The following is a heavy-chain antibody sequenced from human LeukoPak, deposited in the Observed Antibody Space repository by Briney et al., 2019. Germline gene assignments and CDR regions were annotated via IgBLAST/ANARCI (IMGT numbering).Heavy chain of an antibody. V-gene: IGHV3-74*01. D-gene: IGHD2-15*01. Sequence: GGSLRLSCGASEFTFSSHWMYWVRRAPGEGLVWVSRISGDGSSTNYADSVKGRFAISRDNAKNTLYLQMNSLRAEDTAVYYCARDSPAYCSGGSCFSGGMDVWGQGTTVTVSS. CDR2: ISGDGSST. CDR1: EFTFSSHW. CDR3: ARDSPAYCSGGSCFSGGMDV. J-gene: IGHJ6*02.